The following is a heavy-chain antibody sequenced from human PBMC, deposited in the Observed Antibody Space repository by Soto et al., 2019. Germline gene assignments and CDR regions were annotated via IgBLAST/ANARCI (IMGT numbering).Heavy chain of an antibody. CDR1: GGTFSSYT. Sequence: QVQLVQSGAEVKKPGSSVKVSCKASGGTFSSYTISWVRQAPGQGLEWMGRIIPILGIANYAQKFQGRVTITADKSTSTAYMELSSLRSEDTAVYYCAREPGQQWLETHYFDYWGQGTLVTVSS. J-gene: IGHJ4*02. V-gene: IGHV1-69*08. CDR3: AREPGQQWLETHYFDY. D-gene: IGHD6-19*01. CDR2: IIPILGIA.